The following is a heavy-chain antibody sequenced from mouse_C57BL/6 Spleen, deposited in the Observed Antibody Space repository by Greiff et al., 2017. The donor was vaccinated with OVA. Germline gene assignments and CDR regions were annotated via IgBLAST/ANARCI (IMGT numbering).Heavy chain of an antibody. Sequence: QVQLQQPGAELVKPGASVKMSCKASGYTFTSYWITWVKQRPGQGLAWIGDIYPGSGSTNYNEKFKSKATLTVDTSSSTAYMQLSSLTSEDSAVYYCARGGAYGNYVGAMDYWGQGTSVTVSS. V-gene: IGHV1-55*01. CDR2: IYPGSGST. J-gene: IGHJ4*01. D-gene: IGHD2-1*01. CDR1: GYTFTSYW. CDR3: ARGGAYGNYVGAMDY.